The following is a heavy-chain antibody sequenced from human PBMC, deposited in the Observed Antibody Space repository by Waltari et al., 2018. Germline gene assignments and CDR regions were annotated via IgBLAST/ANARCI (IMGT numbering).Heavy chain of an antibody. D-gene: IGHD1-1*01. CDR3: ARDRGRGLYLDT. V-gene: IGHV4-4*02. J-gene: IGHJ4*02. Sequence: QLQLQVSGPGLVKPSGTLSLICAVSGDSMSTSDYWSWVRQPPGKGLEWIGQVRGDGKTNYNPSFASRVTMSLDTSTYHFALKLTSATAADTALYYCARDRGRGLYLDTWGQGTLVTVSP. CDR2: VRGDGKT. CDR1: GDSMSTSDY.